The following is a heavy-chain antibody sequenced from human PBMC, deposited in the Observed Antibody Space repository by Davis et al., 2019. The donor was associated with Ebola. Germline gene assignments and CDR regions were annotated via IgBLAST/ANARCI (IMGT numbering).Heavy chain of an antibody. V-gene: IGHV3-33*08. Sequence: GESLKISCEASGFTFNSFGMHWVRQAPGKGLEWVAVIWYDGSNKYYAHSVKGRFTISRDNSKNTLYLQMNSLRAEDTAVYYCARSVGDCTGGVWYDYYYYGRDVWGQGTTVTVSS. CDR2: IWYDGSNK. D-gene: IGHD2-8*02. J-gene: IGHJ6*02. CDR1: GFTFNSFG. CDR3: ARSVGDCTGGVWYDYYYYGRDV.